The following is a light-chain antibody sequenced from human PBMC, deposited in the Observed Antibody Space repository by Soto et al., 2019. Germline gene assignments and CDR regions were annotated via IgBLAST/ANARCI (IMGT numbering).Light chain of an antibody. J-gene: IGKJ4*01. CDR1: QSVNSN. Sequence: ITLTQSPPTLSVAEGESATLSCRASQSVNSNLAWYQQKPGQTPKLLIYVASTRATGIPARFSGSGSGTDFTLTISSLQSEDFAIYYCQQYNVCPLTFGGGTKVEFK. CDR2: VAS. V-gene: IGKV3-15*01. CDR3: QQYNVCPLT.